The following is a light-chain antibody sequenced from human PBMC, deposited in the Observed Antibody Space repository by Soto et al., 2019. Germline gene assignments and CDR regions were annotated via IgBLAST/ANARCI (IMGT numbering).Light chain of an antibody. Sequence: EIVLTQSPATLSLSPGERATLSSRASQSVATFVALYQHQPGQAPRLLIYDASNRAAGIPARFSGSGSGTDFTLTISSLEPEDFAVYYCQHRSIWPPTFGQGTKLEIK. CDR2: DAS. V-gene: IGKV3-11*01. CDR3: QHRSIWPPT. J-gene: IGKJ2*01. CDR1: QSVATF.